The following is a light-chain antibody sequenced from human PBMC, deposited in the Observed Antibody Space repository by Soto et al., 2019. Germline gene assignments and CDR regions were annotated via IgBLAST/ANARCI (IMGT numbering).Light chain of an antibody. CDR3: MQGTHWPWT. Sequence: DVVMTQSPLSLPVTLGQPASISCRSSQSLIYSDGITYLNWFHQRPGQSPRRLIYKVSNRDSGVPDRFSGSGSGTDFTLKISRVEAEDVGVYFCMQGTHWPWTFGQGTKVEI. J-gene: IGKJ1*01. V-gene: IGKV2-30*01. CDR2: KVS. CDR1: QSLIYSDGITY.